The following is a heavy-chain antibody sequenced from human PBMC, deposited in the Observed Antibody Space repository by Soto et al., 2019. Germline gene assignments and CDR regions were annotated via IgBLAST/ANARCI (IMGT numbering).Heavy chain of an antibody. J-gene: IGHJ4*02. V-gene: IGHV3-23*01. CDR1: GFTFNFYA. CDR3: AKGTGGTSYIFDY. Sequence: HPGGSLRLSCTASGFTFNFYAMSWVRQAPGKGLEWVSGISQSGGSTHYADSVKGRFTISRDNAKNTLNLQMNSLRAEDTAVYYCAKGTGGTSYIFDYWGQGTLVTVSS. CDR2: ISQSGGST. D-gene: IGHD2-8*02.